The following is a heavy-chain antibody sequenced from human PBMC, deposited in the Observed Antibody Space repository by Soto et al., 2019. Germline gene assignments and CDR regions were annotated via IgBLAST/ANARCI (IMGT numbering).Heavy chain of an antibody. CDR3: ARDPPETPSDY. CDR2: ISAENGDT. J-gene: IGHJ4*02. CDR1: GYTFTDYG. Sequence: QVQLVQSGADVKKPGASVRVSCEASGYTFTDYGITWVRQAPGQGLEWMGWISAENGDTNLAQKFRGRVTLTTDTSTGTAYMDLRSLTPDDAAVYYCARDPPETPSDYWGQGTLVTVSS. V-gene: IGHV1-18*01.